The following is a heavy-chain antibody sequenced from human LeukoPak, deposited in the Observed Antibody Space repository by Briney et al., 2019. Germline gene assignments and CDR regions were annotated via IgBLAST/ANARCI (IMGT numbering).Heavy chain of an antibody. Sequence: PGGSLRLSCAASRFTFSSYGMHWVRQAPGKGLEWVAVISYDGSNKYYADSVKGRFTISRDNSKNTLYLQMNSLRAEDTAVYYCAKADSSGWYNFDYWGQGTPVTVSS. CDR2: ISYDGSNK. CDR1: RFTFSSYG. D-gene: IGHD6-19*01. V-gene: IGHV3-30*18. CDR3: AKADSSGWYNFDY. J-gene: IGHJ4*02.